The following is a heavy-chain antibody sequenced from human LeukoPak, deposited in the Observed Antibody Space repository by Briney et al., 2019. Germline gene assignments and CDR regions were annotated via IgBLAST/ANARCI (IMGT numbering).Heavy chain of an antibody. CDR2: ISGSGGST. D-gene: IGHD2-15*01. CDR3: ARAYYCSGGSCYVQNAFDI. V-gene: IGHV3-23*01. CDR1: GFTFSSYA. J-gene: IGHJ3*02. Sequence: GGSLRLSCAASGFTFSSYAMSWVRQAPGKGLEWVSAISGSGGSTYYADSVKGRFTISRDNSKNTLYQQMNSLRAEDTAVYYCARAYYCSGGSCYVQNAFDIWGQGTMVTVSS.